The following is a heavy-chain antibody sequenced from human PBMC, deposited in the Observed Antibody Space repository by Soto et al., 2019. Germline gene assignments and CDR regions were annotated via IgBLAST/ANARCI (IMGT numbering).Heavy chain of an antibody. J-gene: IGHJ3*02. CDR2: ISSSSSTI. Sequence: PGGSLRLSCAASGFTFSTYSMNWVRQAPGKGLEWVSYISSSSSTIFYTDSVKGRFTVSRDNAKNTLYVQMNSLRAEDTAIYYCARKGPPRDAFDIWGQGTMVTVSS. CDR1: GFTFSTYS. V-gene: IGHV3-48*01. CDR3: ARKGPPRDAFDI.